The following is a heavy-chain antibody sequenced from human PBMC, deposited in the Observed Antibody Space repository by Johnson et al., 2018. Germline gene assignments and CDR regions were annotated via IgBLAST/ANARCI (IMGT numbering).Heavy chain of an antibody. Sequence: QVQLQESGPGLVKPSETLSLTCTVSDGSISSYSWSWIRQPPGKGLEWIGSIYYSGSPSYNPSLESRVTISVETSKNQFSLKLSSVTAADTAGYYCARPMQGSGWFSGYAFDIWGQGTMVTVSS. V-gene: IGHV4-59*04. D-gene: IGHD6-19*01. J-gene: IGHJ3*02. CDR2: IYYSGSP. CDR1: DGSISSYS. CDR3: ARPMQGSGWFSGYAFDI.